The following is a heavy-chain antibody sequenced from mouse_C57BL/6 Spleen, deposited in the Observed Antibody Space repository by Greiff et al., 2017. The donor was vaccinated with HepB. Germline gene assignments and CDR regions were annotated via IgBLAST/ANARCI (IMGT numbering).Heavy chain of an antibody. CDR3: TRLHYGSSPLAMDY. V-gene: IGHV5-9-1*02. CDR1: GFTFSSYA. J-gene: IGHJ4*01. Sequence: EVKLMESGEGLVKPGGSLKLSCAASGFTFSSYAMSWVRQTPEKRLEWVAYISSGGDYIYYADTVKGRFTISRDNARNTLYLQMSSLKSEDTAMYYCTRLHYGSSPLAMDYWGQGTSVTVSS. D-gene: IGHD1-1*01. CDR2: ISSGGDYI.